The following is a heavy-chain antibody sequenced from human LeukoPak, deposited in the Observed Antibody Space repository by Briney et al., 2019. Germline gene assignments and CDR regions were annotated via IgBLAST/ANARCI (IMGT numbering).Heavy chain of an antibody. CDR1: GYTFTNYG. Sequence: ASVKVSCKASGYTFTNYGISWVRQAPGQGLEWMGWISAYNGDTDYAQKLQGRVTLTTDTSTSTAYMELRSLRSDDTAVYYCARDRTIAVAATGGPFDLWGQGTLVTVSS. D-gene: IGHD6-19*01. J-gene: IGHJ4*02. CDR3: ARDRTIAVAATGGPFDL. CDR2: ISAYNGDT. V-gene: IGHV1-18*01.